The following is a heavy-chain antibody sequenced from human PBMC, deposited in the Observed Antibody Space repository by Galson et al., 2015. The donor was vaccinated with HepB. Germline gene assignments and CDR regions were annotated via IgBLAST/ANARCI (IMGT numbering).Heavy chain of an antibody. CDR2: ISGSGGRT. Sequence: SLRLSCAASGFTFSSYAMSWVRQAPGKGLEWVSAISGSGGRTYYADSVKGRFTISRDNSRNTLYLQMNSLRAEDTAVYYCAKDLVGSEATAFDYWGQGTLVTVSS. CDR1: GFTFSSYA. CDR3: AKDLVGSEATAFDY. V-gene: IGHV3-23*01. J-gene: IGHJ4*02. D-gene: IGHD2-15*01.